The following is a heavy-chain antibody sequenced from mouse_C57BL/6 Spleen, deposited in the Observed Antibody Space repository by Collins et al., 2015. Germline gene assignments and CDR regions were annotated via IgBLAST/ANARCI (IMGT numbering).Heavy chain of an antibody. J-gene: IGHJ3*01. D-gene: IGHD3-3*01. CDR1: GYSFTGYY. CDR3: ARRATYQGFAY. CDR2: INPSTGGA. Sequence: EVQLQQSGPELVKPGASVKISCKASGYSFTGYYMNWVKQSPEKSLEWIGEINPSTGGATYNQKFKAKATLTVDKSSSTAYMQLKSLTSEDSAVYYCARRATYQGFAYWGQGTLVTVSA. V-gene: IGHV1-42*01.